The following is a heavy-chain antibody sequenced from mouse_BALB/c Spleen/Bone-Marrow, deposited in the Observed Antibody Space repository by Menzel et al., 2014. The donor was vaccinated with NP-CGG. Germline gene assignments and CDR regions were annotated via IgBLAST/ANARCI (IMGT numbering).Heavy chain of an antibody. D-gene: IGHD1-1*02. Sequence: VQGVESGPGLVAPSQSLSITCTVSGFSLTSYGVRWVRQPPGKGLEWLGVIWAGGSTNYNSALMSRLSISKDNSKSQVFLKMNSLQTDDTAMYYCARDGVYGSHYYAMDYWGQGTSVTVSS. J-gene: IGHJ4*01. V-gene: IGHV2-9*02. CDR1: GFSLTSYG. CDR2: IWAGGST. CDR3: ARDGVYGSHYYAMDY.